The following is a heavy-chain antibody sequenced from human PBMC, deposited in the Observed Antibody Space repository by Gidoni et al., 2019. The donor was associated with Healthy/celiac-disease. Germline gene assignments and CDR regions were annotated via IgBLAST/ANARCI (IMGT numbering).Heavy chain of an antibody. Sequence: QVQLVESGGGVVQPGRSLRLSCAASGFHFSSYGMHWVRQAPGKGLEWGAVISYDGSNKYYADSVKGRFTISRDNSKNTLYLQMNSLRAEDTAVYYCAKDRATKTNYYYYGMDVWGQGTTVTVSS. J-gene: IGHJ6*02. D-gene: IGHD1-1*01. V-gene: IGHV3-30*18. CDR3: AKDRATKTNYYYYGMDV. CDR2: ISYDGSNK. CDR1: GFHFSSYG.